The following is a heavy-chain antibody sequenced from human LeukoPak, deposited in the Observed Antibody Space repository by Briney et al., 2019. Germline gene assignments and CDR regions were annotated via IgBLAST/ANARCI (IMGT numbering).Heavy chain of an antibody. V-gene: IGHV3-74*01. CDR2: INSDGSST. Sequence: GGSLRLSCAASGFSFSNSWMHWVRQTPGKGLVWVSRINSDGSSTIYADSVKGRFAISRDNAKNTLYLQMSSLRAEDTAVYCCIKGKYQFDYWGQGTLVTVSS. D-gene: IGHD6-6*01. CDR1: GFSFSNSW. J-gene: IGHJ4*02. CDR3: IKGKYQFDY.